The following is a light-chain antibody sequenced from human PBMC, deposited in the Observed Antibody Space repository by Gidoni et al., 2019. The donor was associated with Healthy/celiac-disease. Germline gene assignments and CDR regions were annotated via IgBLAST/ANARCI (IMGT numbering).Light chain of an antibody. V-gene: IGKV4-1*01. CDR3: QQYYSTPS. J-gene: IGKJ4*01. Sequence: DIVMTQSPDSLAVSLGERATINCKSSQSVLYSSNNKNYLAWYQQKPGQPPKLLIYWASTRESGVPDRFSGSGSGTDFTLTISSLQADSVAVYYCQQYYSTPSFGGGTKVEIK. CDR1: QSVLYSSNNKNY. CDR2: WAS.